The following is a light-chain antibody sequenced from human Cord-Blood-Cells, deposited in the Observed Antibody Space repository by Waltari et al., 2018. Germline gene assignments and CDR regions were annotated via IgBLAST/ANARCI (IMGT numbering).Light chain of an antibody. CDR2: EGS. Sequence: QSALTHPASVSGSPGQGHTIPCTGTTCDVGGYKLVPWYQQHPGKAPKLMIYEGSKRPSGVSNRFSGSKSGNTASLTISGLQAEDEADYYCCSYAGSSTYVFGTGTKVTVL. V-gene: IGLV2-23*01. CDR3: CSYAGSSTYV. J-gene: IGLJ1*01. CDR1: TCDVGGYKL.